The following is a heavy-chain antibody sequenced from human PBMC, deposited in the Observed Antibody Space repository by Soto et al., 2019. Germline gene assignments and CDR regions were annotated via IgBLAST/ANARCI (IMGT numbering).Heavy chain of an antibody. D-gene: IGHD1-26*01. J-gene: IGHJ3*02. CDR3: ARHPTAQWEVGFMAFDI. CDR1: GGSLKSGGDY. CDR2: IYYTGRT. Sequence: PSETLALTCTVSGGSLKSGGDYWSWIRQHPGRGLEWIGYIYYTGRTYYNPSLESRVTFSVDTSKNQFSLKLSSVTAADTAIYYCARHPTAQWEVGFMAFDIRDQGTMVTVSS. V-gene: IGHV4-31*02.